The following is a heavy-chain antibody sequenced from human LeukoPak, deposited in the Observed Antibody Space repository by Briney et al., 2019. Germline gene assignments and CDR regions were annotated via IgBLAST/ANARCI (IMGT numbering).Heavy chain of an antibody. V-gene: IGHV4-39*01. Sequence: SETLSLTCTVSGGSISSSSYYWGWIRQPPGKGLEWIGRIYYSGSTYYNPSLKSRVTISVDTSKNQFSLKLSSVTAADTAVYYCARSRDYYDSSGAAFDIWGQGTMVTVSS. J-gene: IGHJ3*02. CDR2: IYYSGST. CDR1: GGSISSSSYY. D-gene: IGHD3-22*01. CDR3: ARSRDYYDSSGAAFDI.